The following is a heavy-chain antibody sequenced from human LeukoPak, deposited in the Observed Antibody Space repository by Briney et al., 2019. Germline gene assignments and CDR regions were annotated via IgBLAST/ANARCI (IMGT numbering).Heavy chain of an antibody. CDR3: ARAYSSSWYGEGFDY. CDR2: INPNSGGT. D-gene: IGHD6-13*01. CDR1: GYTFTGYY. V-gene: IGHV1-2*02. J-gene: IGHJ4*02. Sequence: ASVKVSCKASGYTFTGYYMHWVRQAPGQGLEWMGWINPNSGGTNYAQKFQGRVTMTRDTSISTAYMELSRLRSDDTAVYYCARAYSSSWYGEGFDYWGQGTLVTVSS.